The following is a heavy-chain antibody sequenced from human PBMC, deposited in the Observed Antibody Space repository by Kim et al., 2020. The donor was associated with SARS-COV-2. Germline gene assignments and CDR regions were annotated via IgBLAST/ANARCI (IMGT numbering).Heavy chain of an antibody. CDR2: ISGSGGST. V-gene: IGHV3-23*01. D-gene: IGHD3-16*01. Sequence: GGSLRLSCAASGFTFSSYAMSWVRQAPGKGLEWVSAISGSGGSTYYADSVKGRFTISRDNSMNTLYLQMNSLRAEDTAVYYCAKDSRPYTATGDAFDIWGQGTMVTVSS. CDR3: AKDSRPYTATGDAFDI. CDR1: GFTFSSYA. J-gene: IGHJ3*02.